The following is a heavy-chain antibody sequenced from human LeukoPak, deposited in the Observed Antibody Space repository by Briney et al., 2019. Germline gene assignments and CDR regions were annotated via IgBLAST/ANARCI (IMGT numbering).Heavy chain of an antibody. D-gene: IGHD3-3*01. CDR2: ISGGAGST. CDR3: ASGVAIFGAPLDY. V-gene: IGHV3-23*01. J-gene: IGHJ4*02. Sequence: PGGSLRLSCAASGFTFSSYEMNWVRQAPGKGLRWVSIISGGAGSTYYTNSVKGRFTISRDNSKNTLYLQMNSLRAEDTALYYCASGVAIFGAPLDYWGQGTLVTVSS. CDR1: GFTFSSYE.